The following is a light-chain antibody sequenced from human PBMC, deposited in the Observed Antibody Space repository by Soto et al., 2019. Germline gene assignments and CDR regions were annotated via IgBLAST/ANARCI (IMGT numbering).Light chain of an antibody. CDR3: QQSSSNPQT. V-gene: IGKV1-39*01. J-gene: IGKJ4*01. Sequence: DIQMTQSPSSLSASVGDRVTITCRASQSISSYLHWYQQKKGKAPKLLINVASTLQSGVPSRFSGSGSGTDFTLAITSLQPEDFSTYYCQQSSSNPQTFGGGTKVDIK. CDR2: VAS. CDR1: QSISSY.